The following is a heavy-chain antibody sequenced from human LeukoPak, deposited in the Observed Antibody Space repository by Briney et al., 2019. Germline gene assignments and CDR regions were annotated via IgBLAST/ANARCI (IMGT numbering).Heavy chain of an antibody. Sequence: GGSLRLSCAASGFTFSSYWMSWVRQAPGKGLEWVANIKQDGSEEYYVDSVKGRFTISRDNAKNSLYLQMNSLKTEDTAVYYCWFGYWPEFDYWGQGILVTVSS. J-gene: IGHJ4*02. V-gene: IGHV3-7*03. CDR1: GFTFSSYW. D-gene: IGHD2-8*02. CDR3: WFGYWPEFDY. CDR2: IKQDGSEE.